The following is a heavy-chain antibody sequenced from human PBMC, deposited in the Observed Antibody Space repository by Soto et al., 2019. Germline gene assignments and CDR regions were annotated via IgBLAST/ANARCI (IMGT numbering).Heavy chain of an antibody. CDR3: AKGSSHAPFEK. V-gene: IGHV3-23*01. Sequence: EVHLLESGGDLVLPGGSLRLSCAASGFAFNDFAMSWVRQAPGKGPEWLSTISGSGDKTFHSDSVKGRFDISRDNSTHKMFLHMNSLRAEDTAIYYCAKGSSHAPFEKWGRGTLVTVS. CDR2: ISGSGDKT. CDR1: GFAFNDFA. J-gene: IGHJ4*02.